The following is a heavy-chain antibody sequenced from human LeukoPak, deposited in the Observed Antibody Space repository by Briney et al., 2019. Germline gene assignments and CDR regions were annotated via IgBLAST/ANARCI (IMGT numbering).Heavy chain of an antibody. V-gene: IGHV3-74*01. CDR1: GFTFSSYW. J-gene: IGHJ4*02. CDR3: ARGIPVSGLVDY. CDR2: INSDGSTT. Sequence: PGGSLRLSCAASGFTFSSYWMHWVRQAPGKGPVWVSRINSDGSTTNYADSVKGRFTISRDKAKNSLSLQMNSLRTEDTAVYYCARGIPVSGLVDYWGQGTLVTVSS. D-gene: IGHD6-19*01.